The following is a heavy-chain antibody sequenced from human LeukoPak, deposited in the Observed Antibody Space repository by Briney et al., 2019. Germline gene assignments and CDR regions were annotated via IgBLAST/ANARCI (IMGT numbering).Heavy chain of an antibody. J-gene: IGHJ3*02. Sequence: PSETLSLTCTVSGGSISSYYWSWIGQPPGKGLEWIGYIYYSGSTNYNPSLKSRVTISVDTSKNQFSLKLSSVTAADTAVYYCARDFRGIIAFDIWGQGTMVTVSS. CDR2: IYYSGST. CDR1: GGSISSYY. D-gene: IGHD3-10*01. V-gene: IGHV4-59*01. CDR3: ARDFRGIIAFDI.